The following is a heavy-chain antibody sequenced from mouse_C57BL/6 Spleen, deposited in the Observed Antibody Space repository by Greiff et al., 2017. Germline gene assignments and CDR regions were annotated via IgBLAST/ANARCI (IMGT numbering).Heavy chain of an antibody. CDR3: ARGHYSNRYYYAMDY. Sequence: VQLQQSGAELVKPGASVKMSCKASGYTFTTYPIEWMKQNHGKSLEWIGNFHPYNDDTKYNEKLKGKATLTVEKSSSTVYLELSRLTSDDSAVYYCARGHYSNRYYYAMDYWGQGTSVTVSS. D-gene: IGHD2-5*01. J-gene: IGHJ4*01. CDR1: GYTFTTYP. CDR2: FHPYNDDT. V-gene: IGHV1-47*01.